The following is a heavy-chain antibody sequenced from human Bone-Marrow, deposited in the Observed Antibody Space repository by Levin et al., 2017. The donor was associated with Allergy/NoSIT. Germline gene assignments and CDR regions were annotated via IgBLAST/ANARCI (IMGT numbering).Heavy chain of an antibody. J-gene: IGHJ2*01. D-gene: IGHD6-13*01. CDR1: GFTFSSYD. V-gene: IGHV3-13*01. CDR3: ARTSIAAAAPYWYFDL. CDR2: IGTAGDT. Sequence: GESLKISCAASGFTFSSYDMHWVRQATGKGLEWVSAIGTAGDTYYPGSVKGRFTISRENAKNSLYLQMNSLRAGDTAVYYCARTSIAAAAPYWYFDLWGRGTLVTVSS.